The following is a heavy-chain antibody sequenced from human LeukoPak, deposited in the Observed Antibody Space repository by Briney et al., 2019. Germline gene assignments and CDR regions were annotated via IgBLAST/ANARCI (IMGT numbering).Heavy chain of an antibody. V-gene: IGHV1-2*02. D-gene: IGHD2-15*01. CDR2: INPNSGGT. CDR3: ARDQDLLDYFDY. Sequence: ASVKVSCKASGYTFTGYFIHWVRQAPGQGLEWMGWINPNSGGTNYAQKFQGRVTMTRDTSISTAYMELSRLRSDDTAVYYCARDQDLLDYFDYWGQGTLVTVSS. J-gene: IGHJ4*02. CDR1: GYTFTGYF.